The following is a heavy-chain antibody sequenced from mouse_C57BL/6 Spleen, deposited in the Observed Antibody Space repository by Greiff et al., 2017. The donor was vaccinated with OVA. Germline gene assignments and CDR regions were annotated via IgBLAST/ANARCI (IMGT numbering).Heavy chain of an antibody. D-gene: IGHD1-1*01. CDR3: ARAYYPYYFDY. CDR1: GFTFSSYA. CDR2: ISDGGSYT. V-gene: IGHV5-4*01. J-gene: IGHJ2*01. Sequence: DVQLQESGGGLVKPGGSLKLSCAASGFTFSSYAMSWVRQTPEKRLEWVATISDGGSYTYYPDNVKGRFTISRDNAKNNLYLQMSHLKSEDTAMYYCARAYYPYYFDYWGQGTTLTVSS.